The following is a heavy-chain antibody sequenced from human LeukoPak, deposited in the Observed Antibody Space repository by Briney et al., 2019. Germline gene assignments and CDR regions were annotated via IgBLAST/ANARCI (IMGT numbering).Heavy chain of an antibody. CDR3: ARVGARDMYYYYYYMDV. CDR1: GYSISSGYY. V-gene: IGHV4-38-2*02. CDR2: IYHSGST. Sequence: SETLSLTCSVSGYSISSGYYWGWIRQPPGKGLEWIGSIYHSGSTYYNPSLKSRVTISVDTSKNQFSLKLSSVTAADTAVYYCARVGARDMYYYYYYMDVWGKGTTVTVSS. D-gene: IGHD2-15*01. J-gene: IGHJ6*03.